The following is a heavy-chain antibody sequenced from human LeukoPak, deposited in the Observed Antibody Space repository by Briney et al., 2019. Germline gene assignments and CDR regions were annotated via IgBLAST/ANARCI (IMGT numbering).Heavy chain of an antibody. D-gene: IGHD3-10*01. Sequence: GGSLRPSCAASGFTFSSYGMHWVRQAPGKGLEWVAVISYDGSNKYYADSVKGRFTISRDNSKNTLYLQMNSLRAEDTAVYYCAKGHGRLLWFGELLSEVYFDYWGQGTLVTVSS. J-gene: IGHJ4*02. CDR2: ISYDGSNK. CDR3: AKGHGRLLWFGELLSEVYFDY. CDR1: GFTFSSYG. V-gene: IGHV3-30*18.